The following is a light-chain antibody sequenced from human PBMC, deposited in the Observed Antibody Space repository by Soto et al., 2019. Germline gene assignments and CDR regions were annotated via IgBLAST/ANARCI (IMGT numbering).Light chain of an antibody. CDR1: QNVRGR. CDR3: QQYSNWPLS. J-gene: IGKJ4*01. Sequence: EIVLTQSPATLSVSPGERATLSCRASQNVRGRLAWYHQKPGQTPRLLISGASTRATGIPARFSGSGSETEFTLTITSLQSEDSAVYYCQQYSNWPLSFGGGTKVEIK. V-gene: IGKV3-15*01. CDR2: GAS.